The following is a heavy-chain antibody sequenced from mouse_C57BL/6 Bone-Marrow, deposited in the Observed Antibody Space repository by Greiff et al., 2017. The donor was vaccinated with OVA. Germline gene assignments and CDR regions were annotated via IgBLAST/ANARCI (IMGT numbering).Heavy chain of an antibody. Sequence: VQLQESGAELVRPGASVTLSCKASGYTFTDYEMHWVKQTPVHGLEWIGAIDPETGGTAYNQKFKGKAILTADKSSSTAYMELRSLTSEDSAVYYCTRGYYAMDYWGQGTSVTVSS. J-gene: IGHJ4*01. CDR3: TRGYYAMDY. V-gene: IGHV1-15*01. CDR2: IDPETGGT. CDR1: GYTFTDYE.